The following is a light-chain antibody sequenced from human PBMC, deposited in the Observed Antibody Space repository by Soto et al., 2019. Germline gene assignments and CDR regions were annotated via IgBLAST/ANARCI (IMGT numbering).Light chain of an antibody. J-gene: IGLJ1*01. CDR3: AAWDDSLSGYV. Sequence: QSVLTQPPSASGTPGQRVTISCSGSSSNIGSNYVYWYQQLPGTAPKLLIYRNNQRPSGVPDRFSGSKSGTSASLAISGLRSEDEADYYSAAWDDSLSGYVFGPGTKVTVL. V-gene: IGLV1-47*01. CDR2: RNN. CDR1: SSNIGSNY.